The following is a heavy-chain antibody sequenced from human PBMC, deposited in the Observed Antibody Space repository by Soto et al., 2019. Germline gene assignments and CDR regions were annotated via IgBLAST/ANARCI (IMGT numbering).Heavy chain of an antibody. CDR2: IYHSGST. CDR1: GYSISSGYY. Sequence: LSLTCAVSGYSISSGYYWGWIRQPPGKGLEWIGSIYHSGSTYYNPSLKSRVTISVDTSKNQFSLKLSSVTAADTAVYYCARVIDYGDSGDWFDPWGQGTLVTVSS. J-gene: IGHJ5*02. V-gene: IGHV4-38-2*01. CDR3: ARVIDYGDSGDWFDP. D-gene: IGHD4-17*01.